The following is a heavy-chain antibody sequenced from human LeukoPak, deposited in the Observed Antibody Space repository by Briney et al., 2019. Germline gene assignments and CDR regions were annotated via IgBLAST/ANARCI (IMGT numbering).Heavy chain of an antibody. J-gene: IGHJ4*02. CDR1: GFTFSSYG. Sequence: GGSLRLSCAASGFTFSSYGMHWVRQAPGKGLEWVAFIRYDGSNKYHADSVKGRFTVSRDNSKNTLYLQMNSLRAEDTAVYYCARPRGRVAMVTLVLDYWGQGTLVTVSS. CDR2: IRYDGSNK. D-gene: IGHD5-18*01. CDR3: ARPRGRVAMVTLVLDY. V-gene: IGHV3-30*02.